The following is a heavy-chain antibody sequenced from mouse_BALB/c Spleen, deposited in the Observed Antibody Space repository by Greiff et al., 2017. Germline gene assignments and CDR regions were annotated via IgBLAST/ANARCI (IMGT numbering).Heavy chain of an antibody. V-gene: IGHV5-17*02. J-gene: IGHJ4*01. Sequence: EVHVVESGGGLVQPGGSRKLSCAASGFTFSSFGMHWVRQAPEKGLEWVAYISSGSSTIYYADTVKGRFTISRDNPKNTLFLQMTSLRSEDTAMYYCSRCLYAMDYWGQGTSVTVSS. CDR3: SRCLYAMDY. CDR1: GFTFSSFG. CDR2: ISSGSSTI.